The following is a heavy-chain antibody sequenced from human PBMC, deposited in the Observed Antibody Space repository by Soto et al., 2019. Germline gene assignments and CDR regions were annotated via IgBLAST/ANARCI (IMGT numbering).Heavy chain of an antibody. CDR3: ATSSDWSPLLDY. Sequence: QVQLVQSGAEVTKPGASVNVSCKAYQYTFTNYYLHRVRQAPGQRPERMGWINNGGSTIYAQKFQGRLTMTSDTSITTAYMELSRLSSDDTGFYYCATSSDWSPLLDYWVQGTLVTVSS. V-gene: IGHV1-2*02. J-gene: IGHJ4*02. D-gene: IGHD6-19*01. CDR1: QYTFTNYY. CDR2: INNGGST.